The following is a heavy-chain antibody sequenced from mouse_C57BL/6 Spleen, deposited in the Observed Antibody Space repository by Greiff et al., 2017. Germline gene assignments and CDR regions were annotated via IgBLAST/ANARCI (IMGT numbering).Heavy chain of an antibody. V-gene: IGHV1-62-3*01. J-gene: IGHJ1*03. CDR2: IDPNSGGT. CDR1: GYTFTSYW. Sequence: QVQLKQPGAELVKPGASVKLSCKASGYTFTSYWMHWVKQRPGRGLEWIGRIDPNSGGTKYNEKFKSKATLTVEKSSSTAYMELRSLTSEDSAVYYCWGYFDVWGTGTTVTVSS. CDR3: WGYFDV.